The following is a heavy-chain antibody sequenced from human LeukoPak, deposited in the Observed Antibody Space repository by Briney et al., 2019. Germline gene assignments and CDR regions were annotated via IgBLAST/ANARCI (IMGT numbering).Heavy chain of an antibody. CDR2: ISGSGGST. CDR1: GFTFSSYA. J-gene: IGHJ4*02. CDR3: AKLRTDFWSGYYD. Sequence: PGGSLTLSCAASGFTFSSYAMSWVRQPPGKGLEWVSAISGSGGSTHYADSVKGRSTISRDNSKNTLYLQMNSLRAEDTAVYYCAKLRTDFWSGYYDWGQGTLVTVSS. V-gene: IGHV3-23*01. D-gene: IGHD3-3*01.